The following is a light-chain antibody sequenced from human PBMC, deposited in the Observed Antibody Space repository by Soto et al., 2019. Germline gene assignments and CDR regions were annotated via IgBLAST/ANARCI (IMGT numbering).Light chain of an antibody. J-gene: IGKJ4*01. CDR3: QQNYSSPSRT. CDR2: AAS. Sequence: DIQMTQSPSSLSASVGDRVTITCRASQSISSYLNWYQQKPGKAPKLLIYAASSLQSGVPSSFSGSGSGTDFTLTISSLHPEDFATYYCQQNYSSPSRTVGGGTKVDSK. V-gene: IGKV1-39*01. CDR1: QSISSY.